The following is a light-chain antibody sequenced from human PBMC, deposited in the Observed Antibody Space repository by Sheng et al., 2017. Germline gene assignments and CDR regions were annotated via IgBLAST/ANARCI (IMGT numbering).Light chain of an antibody. Sequence: QSVLTQPPSVSGAPGQTVTMSCTGGSSNIGAGYDVHWYQQLPGTAPRLLIYGTTDRPSGVPDRFSGFKSGTSASLAITGLQTEDEADYYCQSYDNTLGGSYVFGTGTKVTVL. CDR1: SSNIGAGYD. CDR2: GTT. CDR3: QSYDNTLGGSYV. V-gene: IGLV1-40*01. J-gene: IGLJ1*01.